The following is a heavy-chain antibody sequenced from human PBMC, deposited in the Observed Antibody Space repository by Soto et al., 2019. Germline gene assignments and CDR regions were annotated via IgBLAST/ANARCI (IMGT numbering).Heavy chain of an antibody. D-gene: IGHD2-15*01. J-gene: IGHJ6*02. CDR1: GFNFNSYT. Sequence: GGSLRLSCAASGFNFNSYTINWVRQAPGKRLEWLSSISSSGYIFSTASGRGGCTITRDNTKNAAYLQINSLRAEDTAVYFCARDCSGGSCYPLMDVWGQGTPVTVSS. CDR2: ISSSGYI. V-gene: IGHV3-21*01. CDR3: ARDCSGGSCYPLMDV.